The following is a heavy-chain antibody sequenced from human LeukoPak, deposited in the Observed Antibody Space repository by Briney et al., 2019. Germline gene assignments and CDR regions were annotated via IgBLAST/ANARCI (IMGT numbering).Heavy chain of an antibody. CDR3: ARRLYSSGYYYGMDV. V-gene: IGHV3-21*01. CDR2: ISSSSSYI. D-gene: IGHD5-18*01. J-gene: IGHJ6*02. Sequence: PGGSLRLSCAASGFTFSSYSMNWVRQAPGKGLEWVSSISSSSSYIYYADSVKGRFTISRDNAKNSLYLQMNSLSAEDTAVYYCARRLYSSGYYYGMDVWGQGTTVTVSS. CDR1: GFTFSSYS.